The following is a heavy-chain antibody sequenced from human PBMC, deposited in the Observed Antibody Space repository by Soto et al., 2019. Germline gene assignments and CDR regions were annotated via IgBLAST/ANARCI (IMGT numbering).Heavy chain of an antibody. CDR3: AKGYYDSSGYYYVGDYFDY. Sequence: PSETLSLTCTFSGGSISSSSYYLGWIRQPPGKGLEWIGSIYYSGSTYYNPSLKSRVTISVDTSKNQFSLKLSSVTAADTAVYYCAKGYYDSSGYYYVGDYFDYWGQGTLVTVSS. J-gene: IGHJ4*02. V-gene: IGHV4-39*01. CDR1: GGSISSSSYY. D-gene: IGHD3-22*01. CDR2: IYYSGST.